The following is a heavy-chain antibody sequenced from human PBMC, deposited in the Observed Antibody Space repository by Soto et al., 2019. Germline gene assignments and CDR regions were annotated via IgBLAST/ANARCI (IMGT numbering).Heavy chain of an antibody. J-gene: IGHJ3*02. CDR1: GGSISSSSYY. Sequence: SETLSLTCTVSGGSISSSSYYWGWIRQPPGKGLEWIGSIYYSGSTYYNPSLKSRVTISVDTSKNQFSLKLSSVTAADTAVYYCAREVMAGYYYAFDIWGQGTMVTVSS. V-gene: IGHV4-39*02. D-gene: IGHD3-9*01. CDR3: AREVMAGYYYAFDI. CDR2: IYYSGST.